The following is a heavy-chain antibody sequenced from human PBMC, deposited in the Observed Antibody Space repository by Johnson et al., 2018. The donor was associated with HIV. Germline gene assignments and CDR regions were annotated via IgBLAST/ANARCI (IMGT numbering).Heavy chain of an antibody. D-gene: IGHD3-22*01. V-gene: IGHV3-66*01. J-gene: IGHJ3*02. CDR3: ARDRRYYDSSGYYHDAFDI. Sequence: VLLVESGGGLVQPGGSLRLSCAASGFTVSSNYMSWVRQAPGKGLEWVSGIYSGGRTYYADSVEGRFTISRDNSKNTLYLQMNSLRAEDTAVYFCARDRRYYDSSGYYHDAFDIWGQGTMVTVSS. CDR1: GFTVSSNY. CDR2: IYSGGRT.